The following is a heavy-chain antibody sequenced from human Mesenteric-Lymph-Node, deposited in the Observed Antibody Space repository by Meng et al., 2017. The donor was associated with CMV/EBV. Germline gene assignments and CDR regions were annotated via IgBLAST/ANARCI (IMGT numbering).Heavy chain of an antibody. CDR2: ITGGGRTT. CDR1: GFTFSSYG. Sequence: ETLSLTCAASGFTFSSYGVSWVRQAPGKGLEWVSAITGGGRTTYYADSVKGRFTVTRDNSKNTLYLQMNSLRDEDTAVYYCAKDRGYFGSGGDYFDDWGQGTLVTVSS. CDR3: AKDRGYFGSGGDYFDD. D-gene: IGHD3-10*01. J-gene: IGHJ4*02. V-gene: IGHV3-23*01.